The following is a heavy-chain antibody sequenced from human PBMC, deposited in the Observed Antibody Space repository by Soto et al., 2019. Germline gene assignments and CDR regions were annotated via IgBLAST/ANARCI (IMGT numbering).Heavy chain of an antibody. D-gene: IGHD3-10*01. CDR1: HGSITRISFY. J-gene: IGHJ6*03. V-gene: IGHV4-39*01. Sequence: PWETLSLTCTVSHGSITRISFYWVRRRPPPGTGLERIWRVHYSGITNYNPSLKSRVTISVDTSRNQFSLKLSSVTAADTAVYYCARQPPYYYGSGSYPTTKIASYDYMDVWGKGTTVTVSS. CDR3: ARQPPYYYGSGSYPTTKIASYDYMDV. CDR2: VHYSGIT.